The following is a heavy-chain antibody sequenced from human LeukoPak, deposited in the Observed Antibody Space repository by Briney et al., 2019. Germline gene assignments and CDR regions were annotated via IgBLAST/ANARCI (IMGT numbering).Heavy chain of an antibody. CDR2: INHSGST. J-gene: IGHJ5*02. CDR1: GGSFGGYY. V-gene: IGHV4-34*01. Sequence: PSETLSLTCAVYGGSFGGYYWSWIRQPPGKGLEWIGEINHSGSTNYNSSLKSRVTISVDTSKNQFSLKLSSVTAADTAVYYCARGIPGTSCSPGFWFDPWGQGTLVTVSS. D-gene: IGHD2-2*01. CDR3: ARGIPGTSCSPGFWFDP.